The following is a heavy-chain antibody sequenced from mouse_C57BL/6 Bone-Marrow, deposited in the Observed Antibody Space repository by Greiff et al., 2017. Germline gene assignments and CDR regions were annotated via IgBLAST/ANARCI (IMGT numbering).Heavy chain of an antibody. D-gene: IGHD2-1*01. J-gene: IGHJ3*01. Sequence: QVQLQQSGAELVKPGDSVKLSCKASGYTFTSYWMHWVKQRPGQGLEWIGMIHPNSGSTNYNEKFKSKATLTVDKSSSTAYMQLSSLTSEDSAVYYCAIYYGNLAWFAYWGQGTLVTVSA. V-gene: IGHV1-64*01. CDR1: GYTFTSYW. CDR3: AIYYGNLAWFAY. CDR2: IHPNSGST.